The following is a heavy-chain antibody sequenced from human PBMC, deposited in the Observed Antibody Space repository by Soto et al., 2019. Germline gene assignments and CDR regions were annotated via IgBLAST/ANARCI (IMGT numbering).Heavy chain of an antibody. CDR1: GFTSSSYW. D-gene: IGHD2-15*01. CDR3: ARDEARPLRY. CDR2: IKPDGSEK. Sequence: GGSLRLSCAASGFTSSSYWMSWVRQAPGKGLEWVANIKPDGSEKYYVDSVRGRFTISRDNVENSLNLQMNSLRAEDAALYYCARDEARPLRYCGQRPLVTGSS. J-gene: IGHJ4*02. V-gene: IGHV3-7*01.